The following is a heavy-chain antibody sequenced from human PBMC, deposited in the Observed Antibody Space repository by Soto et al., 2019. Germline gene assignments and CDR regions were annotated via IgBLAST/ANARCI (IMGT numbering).Heavy chain of an antibody. CDR1: GFTFSSYA. D-gene: IGHD2-15*01. J-gene: IGHJ4*02. CDR2: ISGSGGST. CDR3: AKSTLYCSGGSCYSGYFDY. Sequence: GGSLRLSCAASGFTFSSYAMSWVRQAPGKGLGWVSAISGSGGSTYYADSVKGRFTISRDNSKNTLYLQMNSLRAEDTAVYYCAKSTLYCSGGSCYSGYFDYWGQGTLVTVSS. V-gene: IGHV3-23*01.